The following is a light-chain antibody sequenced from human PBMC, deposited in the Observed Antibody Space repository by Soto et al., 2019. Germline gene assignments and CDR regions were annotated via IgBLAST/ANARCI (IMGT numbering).Light chain of an antibody. Sequence: VVTKSPDTWRVAQEERARLSCRASQNVANYLDWYQQKPGQAPRLLIYESSNRATGIAARFSGSGSGTQFTLIICSLHSEDSALYCSQHHQRRRLTCGQGTKVDI. CDR3: QHHQRRRLT. CDR2: ESS. CDR1: QNVANY. V-gene: IGKV3-11*01. J-gene: IGKJ1*01.